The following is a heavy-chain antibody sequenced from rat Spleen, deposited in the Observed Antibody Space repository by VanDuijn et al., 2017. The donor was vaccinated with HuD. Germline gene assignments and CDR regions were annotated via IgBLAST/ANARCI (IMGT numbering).Heavy chain of an antibody. Sequence: EVQLVESGGGLVQPGRSLKLSCAASGFTLSDYNMAWVRQAPRKGLEWVATIIYDGGRTYYRDSVKGRFTISRDNAKNTLYLQMDSLRSEDTATYYCATQVRITTNWYFDFWGPGTMVTVSS. CDR3: ATQVRITTNWYFDF. V-gene: IGHV5S10*01. CDR1: GFTLSDYN. J-gene: IGHJ1*01. CDR2: IIYDGGRT. D-gene: IGHD1-1*01.